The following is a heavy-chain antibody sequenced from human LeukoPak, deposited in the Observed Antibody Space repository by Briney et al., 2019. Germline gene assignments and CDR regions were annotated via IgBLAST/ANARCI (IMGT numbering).Heavy chain of an antibody. CDR2: ISSSSSYI. D-gene: IGHD1-7*01. CDR3: ARAHNGKYGTFDY. Sequence: PGGSLRLSCAASGFTFSSYSMNWVRQAPGKGLEWVSSISSSSSYIYYADSVKGRFTISRDNAKNSLYLQMNSLRAEDTAVYYCARAHNGKYGTFDYWGQGTLVTVSS. CDR1: GFTFSSYS. V-gene: IGHV3-21*01. J-gene: IGHJ4*02.